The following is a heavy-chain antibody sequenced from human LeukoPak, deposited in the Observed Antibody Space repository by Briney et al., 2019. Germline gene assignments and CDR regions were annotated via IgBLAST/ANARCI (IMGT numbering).Heavy chain of an antibody. D-gene: IGHD3-22*01. J-gene: IGHJ5*02. CDR1: GGSFSGYY. CDR3: ARREYYYDSSGYYYGQGFDP. V-gene: IGHV4-34*01. CDR2: INHSGST. Sequence: ASETLSLTCAVYGGSFSGYYWSWIRQPPGKGLEWIGEINHSGSTNYDPSLKSRVTISVDTSKNQFSLKLSSVTAADTAVYYCARREYYYDSSGYYYGQGFDPWGQGTLVTVSS.